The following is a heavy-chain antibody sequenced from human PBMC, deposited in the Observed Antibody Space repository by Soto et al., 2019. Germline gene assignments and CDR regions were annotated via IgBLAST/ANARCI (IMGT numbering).Heavy chain of an antibody. V-gene: IGHV3-48*03. J-gene: IGHJ5*02. CDR3: AREVRIAARFDP. D-gene: IGHD6-6*01. CDR2: ISSSGSTI. CDR1: GFTFSSYE. Sequence: GGSLRLSCAASGFTFSSYEMNWVRQAPGKGLEWVSYISSSGSTIYYADSVKGRFTISRDNAKNSLYLQMNSLRAEDTAVYYCAREVRIAARFDPWGQGTLVTVSS.